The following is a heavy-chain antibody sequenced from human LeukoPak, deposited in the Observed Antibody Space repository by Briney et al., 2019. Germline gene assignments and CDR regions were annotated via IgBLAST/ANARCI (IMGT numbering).Heavy chain of an antibody. J-gene: IGHJ6*02. CDR1: GFILSSYA. V-gene: IGHV3-30*02. CDR2: TQHDGDDK. D-gene: IGHD1-14*01. CDR3: AKAPDHGYGMDV. Sequence: GGSLRLSCAASGFILSSYAMHWVRQAPGKGLEWVAFTQHDGDDKYYADSVKGRFTISRDNSKNTLYLQMNSLRAEDTALYYCAKAPDHGYGMDVWGQGTTVTVSS.